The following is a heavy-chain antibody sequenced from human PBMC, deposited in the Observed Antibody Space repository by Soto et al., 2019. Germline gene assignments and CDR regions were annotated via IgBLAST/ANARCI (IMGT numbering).Heavy chain of an antibody. D-gene: IGHD2-2*01. CDR2: ISSSSSYI. CDR3: ARDRQDIVVVPAAISFSYGMDV. Sequence: GGSLRLSCAASGFTFSSYSMNWVRQAPGKGLEWVSSISSSSSYIYYADSVKGRFTISRDNAKNSLYLQMNSLRAEDTAVYYCARDRQDIVVVPAAISFSYGMDVWGQGTTVTVSS. V-gene: IGHV3-21*01. J-gene: IGHJ6*02. CDR1: GFTFSSYS.